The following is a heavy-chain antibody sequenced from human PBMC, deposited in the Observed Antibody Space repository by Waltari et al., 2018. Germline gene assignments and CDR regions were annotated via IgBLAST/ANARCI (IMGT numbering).Heavy chain of an antibody. CDR1: GGSISSYY. J-gene: IGHJ5*02. V-gene: IGHV4-59*01. CDR2: IYYSGST. D-gene: IGHD3-3*01. CDR3: ARGAGGFYDFWSGYYSNWFDP. Sequence: QVQLQESGPGLVKPSETLSLTCTVPGGSISSYYWSWIRQPPGTGLEWIGYIYYSGSTNYNPSLKSRVTISVDTSKNQFSLKLSSVTAADTAVYYCARGAGGFYDFWSGYYSNWFDPWGQGTLVTVSS.